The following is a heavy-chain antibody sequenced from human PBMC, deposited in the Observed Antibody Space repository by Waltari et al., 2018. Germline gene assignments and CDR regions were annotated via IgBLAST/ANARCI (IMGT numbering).Heavy chain of an antibody. V-gene: IGHV4-59*11. CDR2: INYSGNT. J-gene: IGHJ5*02. CDR1: GDSISSHY. D-gene: IGHD6-13*01. CDR3: ARVKYSSSRNNWFDP. Sequence: QVQLQESGPGLVKPSETLSLSCPVPGDSISSHYWSWNRQPPGKGLDWIGDINYSGNTNYKSSLKSRVTISVDMSKNQVSLKLSSVSAADTAVYYCARVKYSSSRNNWFDPWGQGTLVTVSS.